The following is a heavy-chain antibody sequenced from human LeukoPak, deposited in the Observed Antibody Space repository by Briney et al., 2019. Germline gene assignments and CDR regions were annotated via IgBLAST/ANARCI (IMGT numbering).Heavy chain of an antibody. CDR3: ARDFLTGYHPAIFGYYYGMDV. J-gene: IGHJ6*02. Sequence: ASMKVSCKASGYTFTSYGISWVRQAPGQGLEWMGWISAFNGNTNYAQKLQGRVTMTTDTSTSTAYIELRSLRSDDTAVYYCARDFLTGYHPAIFGYYYGMDVWGQGATVTVSS. D-gene: IGHD3-9*01. CDR2: ISAFNGNT. V-gene: IGHV1-18*01. CDR1: GYTFTSYG.